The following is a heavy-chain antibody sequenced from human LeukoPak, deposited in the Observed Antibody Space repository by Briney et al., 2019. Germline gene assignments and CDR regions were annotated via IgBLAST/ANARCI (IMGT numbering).Heavy chain of an antibody. CDR2: INHSGST. D-gene: IGHD6-13*01. J-gene: IGHJ4*02. V-gene: IGHV4-34*01. CDR1: GGSFSGYY. CDR3: AGGMTAAAAY. Sequence: KPSETLSLTCAVYGGSFSGYYWSWIRQPPGKGLEWIGEINHSGSTNYNPSLKSRVTIPVDTSKNQFSLKLSSVTAADTAVYYCAGGMTAAAAYWGQGTLVTVSS.